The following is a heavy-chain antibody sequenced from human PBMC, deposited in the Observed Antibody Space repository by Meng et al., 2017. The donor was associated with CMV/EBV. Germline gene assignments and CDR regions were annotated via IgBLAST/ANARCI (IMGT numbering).Heavy chain of an antibody. Sequence: VQLVPYGAEVKKPGSSVKVSCKASGGSFSSYAISWVRQAPGQGLEWMGGIIPIFGTANYAQKFQGRVTITADESTSTAYMELSSLRSEDTAVYYCARMPRDGYNYIDYWGQGTLVTVSS. CDR1: GGSFSSYA. D-gene: IGHD5-24*01. CDR2: IIPIFGTA. J-gene: IGHJ4*02. CDR3: ARMPRDGYNYIDY. V-gene: IGHV1-69*12.